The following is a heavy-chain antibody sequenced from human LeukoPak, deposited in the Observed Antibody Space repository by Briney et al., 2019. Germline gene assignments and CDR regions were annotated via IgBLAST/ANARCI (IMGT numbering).Heavy chain of an antibody. Sequence: SETLSLTCTVSGGSISSGGYYWSWIRQHPGKGLEWIGYIYYSGNTYYNPSLKSRVTISVDTSKNQFSLRLSSVTAADTAVFYCARHRAGDCTYGICLLLNWFDPWGQGTLVTVSS. CDR3: ARHRAGDCTYGICLLLNWFDP. CDR1: GGSISSGGYY. V-gene: IGHV4-39*01. CDR2: IYYSGNT. D-gene: IGHD2-8*01. J-gene: IGHJ5*02.